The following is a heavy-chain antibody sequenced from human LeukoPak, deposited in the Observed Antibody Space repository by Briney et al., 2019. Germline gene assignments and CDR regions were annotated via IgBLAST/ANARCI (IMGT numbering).Heavy chain of an antibody. D-gene: IGHD3-16*01. CDR1: GLSVSSYY. J-gene: IGHJ6*03. CDR3: AKDGSWGDYYFYFYMDV. Sequence: GGSLRLSCSASGLSVSSYYMNWVRQAPGKGLEWVSLIYSDASGGATYYADSVKGRFTISRDNSKNTLYIEMNSLRAEDTAVYYCAKDGSWGDYYFYFYMDVWGKGTTVTVSS. CDR2: IYSDASGGAT. V-gene: IGHV3-23*03.